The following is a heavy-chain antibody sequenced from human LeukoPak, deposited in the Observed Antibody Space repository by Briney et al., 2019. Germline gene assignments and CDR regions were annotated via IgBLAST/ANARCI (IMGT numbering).Heavy chain of an antibody. V-gene: IGHV1-18*04. D-gene: IGHD6-13*01. J-gene: IGHJ4*02. CDR2: ISAYNRDT. CDR3: ARDPSNTSGWSPYFDY. CDR1: GYTYTNHG. Sequence: ASVKVSCKASGYTYTNHGITWVRQAPGQGLEWMGWISAYNRDTEYAQNFQGRVTLITESSTNTAYMELRSLRSDDTAVYYCARDPSNTSGWSPYFDYWGQGTLVTVSA.